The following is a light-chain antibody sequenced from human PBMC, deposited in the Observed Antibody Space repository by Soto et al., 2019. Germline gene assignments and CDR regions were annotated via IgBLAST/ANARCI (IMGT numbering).Light chain of an antibody. J-gene: IGLJ1*01. CDR2: EGS. Sequence: QSVLAQPASVYGSPGQSITISCTGTSSDVGSYNLVSWFQQHPGKAPKLMIYEGSKRPSGVSNRFSGSKSGNTASLTISGLQAEDEADYYCCSYAGTSTFSYVFGSGTKVTVL. V-gene: IGLV2-23*03. CDR1: SSDVGSYNL. CDR3: CSYAGTSTFSYV.